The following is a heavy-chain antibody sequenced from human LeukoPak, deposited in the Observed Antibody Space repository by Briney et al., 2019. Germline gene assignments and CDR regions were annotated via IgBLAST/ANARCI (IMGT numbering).Heavy chain of an antibody. CDR2: ISAYNGNT. D-gene: IGHD3-10*01. CDR3: ARSETPYGLSRAYPDY. CDR1: GYTFTSYG. V-gene: IGHV1-18*01. J-gene: IGHJ4*02. Sequence: GASVKVSCKASGYTFTSYGISWVRQAPGQGLEWMGWISAYNGNTNYAQKLQGRVTMTTDTSTSTAYMELGSLRSDDTAVYYCARSETPYGLSRAYPDYWGQGTLVTVSS.